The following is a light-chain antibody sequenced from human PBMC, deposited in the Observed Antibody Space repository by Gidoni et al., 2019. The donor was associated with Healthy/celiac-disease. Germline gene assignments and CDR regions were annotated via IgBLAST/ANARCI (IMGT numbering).Light chain of an antibody. Sequence: DIQMTQPPSTLFASVGDRVIITCRASQSISSYLNWYQQKPGNAPKLLIYAASSLQSGVPSRVGGSGDGTDFTLTISSLQPEDFATYYCQQSNSTYYTFGQXTKLEIK. J-gene: IGKJ2*01. CDR3: QQSNSTYYT. CDR1: QSISSY. CDR2: AAS. V-gene: IGKV1-39*01.